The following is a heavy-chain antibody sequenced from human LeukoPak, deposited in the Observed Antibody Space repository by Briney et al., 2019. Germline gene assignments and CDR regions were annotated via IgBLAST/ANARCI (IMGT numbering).Heavy chain of an antibody. CDR2: IYHSGST. D-gene: IGHD2-2*01. CDR3: ARDGDCSSTSCYLDGYYYYMDV. Sequence: SETLSLTCTVSGGSISSGGYYWSWIRQPPGKGLEWIGYIYHSGSTYYNPSLKSRVTISVDRSKNQFSLKLSSVTAADTAVYYCARDGDCSSTSCYLDGYYYYMDVWGKGTTVTVSS. V-gene: IGHV4-30-2*01. CDR1: GGSISSGGYY. J-gene: IGHJ6*03.